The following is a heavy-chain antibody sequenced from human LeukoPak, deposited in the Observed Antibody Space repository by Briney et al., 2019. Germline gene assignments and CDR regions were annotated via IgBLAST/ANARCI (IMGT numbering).Heavy chain of an antibody. Sequence: ASVKVSCKASGYTFTASYGISWVRQAPGQGLEWMGWINTYSGNTNYAQKLQGRVTMTTDTSTSTAYLELRSLRSDDTPMYFCARGWGSNWPAYFQHWGQGTLVTVSS. CDR3: ARGWGSNWPAYFQH. D-gene: IGHD6-13*01. J-gene: IGHJ1*01. CDR1: GYTFTASYG. V-gene: IGHV1-18*01. CDR2: INTYSGNT.